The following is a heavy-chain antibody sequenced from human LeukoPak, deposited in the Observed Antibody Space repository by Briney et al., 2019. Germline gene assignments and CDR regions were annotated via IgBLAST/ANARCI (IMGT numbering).Heavy chain of an antibody. V-gene: IGHV4-59*08. Sequence: PSETLSLTCAVYGGSFSGYYWSWIRQPPGKGLEWIGYIYYSGSTNYNPSLKSRVTISVDTSKNQFSLKLSSVTAADTAVYYCARQNYGDYLETYYFDYWGQGTLVTVSS. J-gene: IGHJ4*02. CDR3: ARQNYGDYLETYYFDY. D-gene: IGHD4-17*01. CDR2: IYYSGST. CDR1: GGSFSGYY.